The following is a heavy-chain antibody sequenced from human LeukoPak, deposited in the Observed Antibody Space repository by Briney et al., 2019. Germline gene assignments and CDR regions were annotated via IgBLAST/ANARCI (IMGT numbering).Heavy chain of an antibody. CDR1: GFTFSSYG. CDR2: IWYDGSNK. Sequence: GGSLRLSCAASGFTFSSYGMHWVRQAPGKGLEWVAVIWYDGSNKYYADSVKGRFTISRDNSKNTLYLQMNSLRAEDTAVYYCAKDGIGYDSSGYNYSPYGDYWGQGTLVTVSS. D-gene: IGHD3-22*01. V-gene: IGHV3-33*06. J-gene: IGHJ4*02. CDR3: AKDGIGYDSSGYNYSPYGDY.